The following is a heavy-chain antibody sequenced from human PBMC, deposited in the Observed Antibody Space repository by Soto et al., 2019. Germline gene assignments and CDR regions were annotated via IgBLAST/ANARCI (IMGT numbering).Heavy chain of an antibody. J-gene: IGHJ4*02. CDR1: GGSISGFY. V-gene: IGHV4-59*01. Sequence: QVQLQESGPGLVKPSETLSLTCSVSGGSISGFYWGWIRQPPGKGLEFIGYIHYSGSTSYNPSCQGRVTISLDMSENQCSLRLSSVTAADTAVYFCARVRYADHFDHWGQGTLVTVSS. D-gene: IGHD4-17*01. CDR3: ARVRYADHFDH. CDR2: IHYSGST.